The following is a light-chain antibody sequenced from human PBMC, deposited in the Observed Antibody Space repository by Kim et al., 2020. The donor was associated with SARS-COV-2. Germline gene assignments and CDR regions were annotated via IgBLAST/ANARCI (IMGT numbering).Light chain of an antibody. CDR1: NIASKS. CDR3: QVCDTNIDHWV. J-gene: IGLJ2*01. V-gene: IGLV3-21*04. Sequence: SYELTQPPSVSVAPGTTARITCGGTNIASKSVHWYQQRPGQAPVVVISYDNDRPSGVSERFSGSNSGDTATLTISGVEAGDEADYYCQVCDTNIDHWVFGGGTQLTVL. CDR2: YDN.